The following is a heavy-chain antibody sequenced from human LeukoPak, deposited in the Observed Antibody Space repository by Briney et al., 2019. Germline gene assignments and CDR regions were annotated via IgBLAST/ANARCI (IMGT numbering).Heavy chain of an antibody. CDR2: ISGSGGST. J-gene: IGHJ4*02. CDR1: GFTFSSYA. D-gene: IGHD3-10*01. Sequence: GGSLRLSCAASGFTFSSYAMSWVRQAPGKGLEWVSAISGSGGSTYYADSVKGRFTISRDNSKNTLYLQMNSLRAEDTAVYYCANVRMVRGVIPGYFDYWGQGTLVTVSS. V-gene: IGHV3-23*01. CDR3: ANVRMVRGVIPGYFDY.